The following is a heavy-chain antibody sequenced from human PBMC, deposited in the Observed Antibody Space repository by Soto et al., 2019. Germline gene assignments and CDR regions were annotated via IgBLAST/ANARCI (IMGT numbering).Heavy chain of an antibody. V-gene: IGHV3-48*01. CDR3: ARDLNYGLFDY. J-gene: IGHJ4*02. Sequence: EVQLVESGGGLVQPGGSLRLSCAASGFTFSSYSMNWVRQAPGKGREWVSYISSSSSTIYYANSVKGLFTISRDNAKNSLYLQMNSLRAEDTAVYYCARDLNYGLFDYWGQGTLVTVSS. D-gene: IGHD4-17*01. CDR2: ISSSSSTI. CDR1: GFTFSSYS.